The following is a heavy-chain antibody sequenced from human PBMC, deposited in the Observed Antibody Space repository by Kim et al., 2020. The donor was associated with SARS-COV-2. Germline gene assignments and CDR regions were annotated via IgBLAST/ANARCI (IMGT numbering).Heavy chain of an antibody. CDR1: GYTFTSYA. CDR2: INAGNGNT. V-gene: IGHV1-3*01. D-gene: IGHD1-7*01. CDR3: ARDRGNYLYFDY. Sequence: ASVKVSCKASGYTFTSYAMHWVRQAPGQRLEWMGWINAGNGNTKYSQKFQGRVTITRDTSASTAYMELSSLRSEDTAVYYCARDRGNYLYFDYWGQGTLVTVSS. J-gene: IGHJ4*02.